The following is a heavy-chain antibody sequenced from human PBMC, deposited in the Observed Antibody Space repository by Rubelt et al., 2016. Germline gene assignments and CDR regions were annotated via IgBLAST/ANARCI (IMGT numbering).Heavy chain of an antibody. D-gene: IGHD1-1*01. CDR3: ARDQLALYAFDI. V-gene: IGHV1-18*01. J-gene: IGHJ3*02. CDR2: ISAYDGNT. Sequence: QVQLVQSGAEVKKPGASVKVSCKASGYTFTSYGISWVRQAPGQGLEWMGWISAYDGNTNYAQKLQGRVTMTTDKSTSTAYRELRSLRYDDTAVYFCARDQLALYAFDIWGQGTMVTVSS. CDR1: GYTFTSYG.